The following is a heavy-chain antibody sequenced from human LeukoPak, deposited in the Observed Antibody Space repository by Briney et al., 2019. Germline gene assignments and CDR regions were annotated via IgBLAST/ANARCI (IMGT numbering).Heavy chain of an antibody. Sequence: GGSLRLSCAASGFTLSSYWMHWVRQAPGKGLVWVSGTNNDGSSTLYADSVKGRFTIARDKAKNTLYLQMKRLRAEDTDVYYCYEGDAEHWGEGPLVTVSS. J-gene: IGHJ1*01. V-gene: IGHV3-74*03. CDR3: YEGDAEH. CDR2: TNNDGSST. CDR1: GFTLSSYW. D-gene: IGHD3-16*01.